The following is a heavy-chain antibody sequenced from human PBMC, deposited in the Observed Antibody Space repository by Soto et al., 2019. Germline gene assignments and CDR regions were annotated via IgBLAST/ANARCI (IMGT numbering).Heavy chain of an antibody. CDR2: ISPYTGNT. V-gene: IGHV1-18*01. CDR1: GYIFVNYA. J-gene: IGHJ6*02. CDR3: VMVDNYVTPTPEDV. D-gene: IGHD3-16*01. Sequence: QVQLVQSGDEVKKPGASVKVSCKASGYIFVNYAIAWLRQAPGQGLEWMGWISPYTGNTHSASKVQGRLTMTTDTSTSTAYMHLGSLTSDDTAEYYCVMVDNYVTPTPEDVWGQGTTVTVS.